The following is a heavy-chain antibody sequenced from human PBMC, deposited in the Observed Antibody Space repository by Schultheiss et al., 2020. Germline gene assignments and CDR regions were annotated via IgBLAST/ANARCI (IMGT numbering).Heavy chain of an antibody. CDR3: ASPGFRELSVFDI. CDR1: GFTFSSYA. Sequence: GGSLRLSCAASGFTFSSYAMHWVRQAPGKGMEWVAVISYDGSNKYYADSVKGRFTISRDNAKNSLYLQMNSLRAEDTAVYYCASPGFRELSVFDIWGQGTMVTVSS. V-gene: IGHV3-30*04. D-gene: IGHD3-10*01. CDR2: ISYDGSNK. J-gene: IGHJ3*02.